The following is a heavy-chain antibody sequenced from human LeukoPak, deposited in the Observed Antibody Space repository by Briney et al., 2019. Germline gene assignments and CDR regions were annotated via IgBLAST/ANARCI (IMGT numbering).Heavy chain of an antibody. V-gene: IGHV3-66*01. Sequence: GGSLRLSCAASGFTVSSNYMSWVRQAPGKGLEWVSVIYSGGSTYYADSVKGRFTISRDNSKNTLYLQMNSLRAEDTAVYYCGRERGLGYCSSTSCYGGGIDYWGQGTLVTVSS. CDR1: GFTVSSNY. CDR2: IYSGGST. D-gene: IGHD2-2*01. J-gene: IGHJ4*02. CDR3: GRERGLGYCSSTSCYGGGIDY.